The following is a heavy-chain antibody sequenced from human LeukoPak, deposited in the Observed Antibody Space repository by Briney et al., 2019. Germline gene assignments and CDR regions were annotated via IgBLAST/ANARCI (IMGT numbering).Heavy chain of an antibody. D-gene: IGHD3-22*01. CDR1: GFTFSSYA. J-gene: IGHJ4*02. V-gene: IGHV3-30-3*01. CDR2: ISYDGSNK. Sequence: GGSLRLSCAASGFTFSSYAMHWVRQAPGKGLEWVAVISYDGSNKYYADSVKGRFTISRDNSKNTLYLQMNSLRAEDTAVYYCALPVYDSSGYYYFDYWGQGTLVTVSS. CDR3: ALPVYDSSGYYYFDY.